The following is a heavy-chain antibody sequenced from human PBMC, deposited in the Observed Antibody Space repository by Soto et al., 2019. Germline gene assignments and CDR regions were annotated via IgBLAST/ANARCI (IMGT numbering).Heavy chain of an antibody. D-gene: IGHD6-6*01. V-gene: IGHV2-70*11. J-gene: IGHJ6*03. CDR2: IDWDDDK. CDR3: ARIRSRPSLMDV. Sequence: SGPTLVNPTQTLTLTCTFSGFSLSTSGMCVSWIRQPPGKALEWLARIDWDDDKYYSTSLKTRLTISKDTSKNQVVLTMTNMDPVDTATYYCARIRSRPSLMDVRGTGTTVTVSS. CDR1: GFSLSTSGMC.